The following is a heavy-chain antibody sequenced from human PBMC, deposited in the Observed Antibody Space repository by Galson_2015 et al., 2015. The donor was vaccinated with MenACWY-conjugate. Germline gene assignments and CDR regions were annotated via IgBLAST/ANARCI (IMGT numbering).Heavy chain of an antibody. V-gene: IGHV3-74*01. J-gene: IGHJ4*02. D-gene: IGHD4-23*01. CDR3: ARDNSAGPDLFDY. CDR1: GFTFNTYT. CDR2: INNDGSDT. Sequence: SLRLSCAASGFTFNTYTMNWVRQAPGEGLLWVSRINNDGSDTSYADSVKGRFTISRDNAKNTLYLQMNSLRAEDTAVYYCARDNSAGPDLFDYWGQGTLVTVSS.